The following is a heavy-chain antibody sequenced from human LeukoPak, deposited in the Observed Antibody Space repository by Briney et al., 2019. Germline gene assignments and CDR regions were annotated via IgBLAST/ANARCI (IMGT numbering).Heavy chain of an antibody. D-gene: IGHD3-10*01. CDR3: ARGRGMVRGVVNWFDP. CDR1: GYTFTSYA. Sequence: ASVKVSCKASGYTFTSYAMHWVRQAPGQRLEWMGWINAGNGNTKYSQKFQGRVTITRDTSASTAYMELSSLRSEDTAVYYCARGRGMVRGVVNWFDPWGQGTLVIVSS. J-gene: IGHJ5*02. V-gene: IGHV1-3*01. CDR2: INAGNGNT.